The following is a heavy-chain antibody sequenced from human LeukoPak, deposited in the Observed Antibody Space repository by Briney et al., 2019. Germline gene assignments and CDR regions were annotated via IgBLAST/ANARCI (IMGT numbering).Heavy chain of an antibody. CDR2: IYYSGST. Sequence: SETLSLTCSVSGASISGGTYYWGWIRQPPGKGLEWIGSIYYSGSTYYNPSLKSRVTISVDTSKNQFSLKLSSVTAADTAVYYCASDSGMDTLGGEFDYWGQGTLVTVSS. CDR3: ASDSGMDTLGGEFDY. CDR1: GASISGGTYY. J-gene: IGHJ4*02. V-gene: IGHV4-39*01. D-gene: IGHD5-18*01.